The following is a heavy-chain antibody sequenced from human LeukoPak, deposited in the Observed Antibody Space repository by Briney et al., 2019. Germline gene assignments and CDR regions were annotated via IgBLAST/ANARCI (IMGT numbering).Heavy chain of an antibody. CDR3: ARVRRFGERPFDY. V-gene: IGHV3-74*01. Sequence: LPGGSLRLSCAASGFTFSSYWMHWVRQAPGKGLVWVSRINSDGSSTSYADSVKGRFTISRDNAKNTLYLQMNSLRAEDTAVYYCARVRRFGERPFDYWGQGTLVTVSS. CDR1: GFTFSSYW. D-gene: IGHD3-10*01. CDR2: INSDGSST. J-gene: IGHJ4*02.